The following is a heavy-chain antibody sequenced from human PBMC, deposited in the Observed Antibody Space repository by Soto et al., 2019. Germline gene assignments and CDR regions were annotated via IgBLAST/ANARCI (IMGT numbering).Heavy chain of an antibody. Sequence: QVQLVQSGAEVKKPGASVKVSCKASGYTFISYGISWVRQAPGQGLEWMGWINAFNGNTNYAQKLQGRVTMTRDTSTSTAYMELRSLSSDDTAVYYCARDPVAGTYFDYWGQGTLVNVSS. CDR3: ARDPVAGTYFDY. CDR1: GYTFISYG. J-gene: IGHJ4*02. V-gene: IGHV1-18*01. D-gene: IGHD6-19*01. CDR2: INAFNGNT.